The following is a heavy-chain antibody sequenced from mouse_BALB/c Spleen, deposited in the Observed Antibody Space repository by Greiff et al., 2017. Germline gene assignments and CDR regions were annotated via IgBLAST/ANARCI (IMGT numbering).Heavy chain of an antibody. CDR1: GYTFTSYW. CDR2: IDPSDSYT. CDR3: ARTLPYYGSSYWYFDV. V-gene: IGHV1-69*02. D-gene: IGHD1-1*01. J-gene: IGHJ1*01. Sequence: QVQLQQPGAELVKPGASVKLSCKASGYTFTSYWMHWVKQRPGQGLEWIGEIDPSDSYTNYNQKFKGKATLTVDKSSSTAYMQLSSLTSEDSAVYYCARTLPYYGSSYWYFDVWGAGTTVTVSS.